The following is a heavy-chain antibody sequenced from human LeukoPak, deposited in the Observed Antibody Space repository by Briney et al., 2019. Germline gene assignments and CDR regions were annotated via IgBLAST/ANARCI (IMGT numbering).Heavy chain of an antibody. CDR2: IYYSGST. V-gene: IGHV4-39*07. J-gene: IGHJ4*02. D-gene: IGHD6-25*01. Sequence: SETLSLTCTVSDGSISSSSYYWGWIRQPPGKGLEWIGSIYYSGSTYYNPSLKSRVTISVDTSKNQFSLKLSSVTAADTAVYYCARAADDYLDYWGQGTLVTVSS. CDR1: DGSISSSSYY. CDR3: ARAADDYLDY.